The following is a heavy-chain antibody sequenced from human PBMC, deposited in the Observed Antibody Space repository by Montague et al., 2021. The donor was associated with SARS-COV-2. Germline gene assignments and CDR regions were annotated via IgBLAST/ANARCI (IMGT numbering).Heavy chain of an antibody. J-gene: IGHJ6*02. Sequence: SLRLSCAASGFTFSSYSMNWVRQAPGKGLEWVSSISSSSSYIYYADSVKGRFTISRDNAKNSLYLQMNSLSAEDTAVYYCATQPSDGAGYYYGMDVGGQGTTATASS. CDR1: GFTFSSYS. V-gene: IGHV3-21*01. CDR3: ATQPSDGAGYYYGMDV. D-gene: IGHD2-2*01. CDR2: ISSSSSYI.